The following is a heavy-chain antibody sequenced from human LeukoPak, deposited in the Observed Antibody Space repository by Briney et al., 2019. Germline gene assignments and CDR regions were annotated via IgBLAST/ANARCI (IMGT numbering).Heavy chain of an antibody. V-gene: IGHV1-69*05. J-gene: IGHJ5*02. CDR1: VGTFSSYA. D-gene: IGHD6-6*01. CDR2: IIPIFGTA. Sequence: SVKVSCKASVGTFSSYAISWVRQAPGQGLEWMGGIIPIFGTANYAQKFQGRVTITTDESTSTAYMELSSLRSEDTAVYYCARLTESIAARPVTWGQGTLVTVSS. CDR3: ARLTESIAARPVT.